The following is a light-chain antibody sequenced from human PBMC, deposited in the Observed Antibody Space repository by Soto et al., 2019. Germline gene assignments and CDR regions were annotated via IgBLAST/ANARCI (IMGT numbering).Light chain of an antibody. J-gene: IGLJ1*01. Sequence: QSVLTQPASGSGSPGQSITISCTGTSSDVGGYNCVSWYQQHPGKAPKLMIYDVSNRPSGVSNRFSGSKSGNTASLTISGLQAEDEADYYCSSYTSGSTLYVFGSGTKVTXL. CDR2: DVS. CDR1: SSDVGGYNC. CDR3: SSYTSGSTLYV. V-gene: IGLV2-14*01.